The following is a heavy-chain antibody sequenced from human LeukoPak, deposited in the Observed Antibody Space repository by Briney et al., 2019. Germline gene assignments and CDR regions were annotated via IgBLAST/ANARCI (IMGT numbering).Heavy chain of an antibody. V-gene: IGHV3-49*04. CDR3: TRAPYYYDSSGRTYYFDY. J-gene: IGHJ4*02. D-gene: IGHD3-22*01. CDR1: GFTFGDYA. Sequence: GGSLRLSCTASGFTFGDYAMSWVRQAPGKGLEWVGFIRSKAYGGTTEYAASVKGRFTISRDDSKSIAYLQMNSLKTEDTAVYYCTRAPYYYDSSGRTYYFDYWGQGTLVTVSS. CDR2: IRSKAYGGTT.